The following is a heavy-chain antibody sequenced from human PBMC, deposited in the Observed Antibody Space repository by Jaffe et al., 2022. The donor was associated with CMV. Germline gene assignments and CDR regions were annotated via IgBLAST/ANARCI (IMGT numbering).Heavy chain of an antibody. V-gene: IGHV3-9*01. Sequence: EVQLVESGGGLVQPGRSLRLSCAASGFTFDDYAMHWVRQAPGKGLEWVSGISWNSGSIGYADSVKGRFTISRDNAKNSLYLQMNSLRAEDTALYYCAKDSTVDTAMVTTVSAFDIWGQGTMVTVSS. CDR3: AKDSTVDTAMVTTVSAFDI. CDR2: ISWNSGSI. D-gene: IGHD5-18*01. CDR1: GFTFDDYA. J-gene: IGHJ3*02.